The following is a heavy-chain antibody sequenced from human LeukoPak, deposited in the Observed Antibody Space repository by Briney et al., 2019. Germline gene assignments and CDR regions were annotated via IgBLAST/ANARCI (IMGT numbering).Heavy chain of an antibody. CDR1: GFSFISYG. CDR3: ARTGDYYYYYGMDV. V-gene: IGHV3-48*03. Sequence: GGSLRLSCAASGFSFISYGMHWVRQAPGKGLEWVSYISSSGSTIYYADSVKGRFTISRDNAKNSLYLQMNSLRAEDTAVYYCARTGDYYYYYGMDVWGQGTTVTVSS. D-gene: IGHD1-14*01. J-gene: IGHJ6*02. CDR2: ISSSGSTI.